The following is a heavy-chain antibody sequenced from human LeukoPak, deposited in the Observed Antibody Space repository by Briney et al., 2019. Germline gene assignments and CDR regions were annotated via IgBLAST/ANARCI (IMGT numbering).Heavy chain of an antibody. V-gene: IGHV3-30*02. Sequence: QSGGSLRLSCAASGFTFSSYGMHWVRQAPGKGLEWVAFIRHDGSNKYYADSVKGRFTISRDNSKDTLYLQMNSLRAEDTAVYYCAKDRGIVGATSYAFDIWGQGTMVTVSS. CDR2: IRHDGSNK. CDR3: AKDRGIVGATSYAFDI. J-gene: IGHJ3*02. CDR1: GFTFSSYG. D-gene: IGHD1-26*01.